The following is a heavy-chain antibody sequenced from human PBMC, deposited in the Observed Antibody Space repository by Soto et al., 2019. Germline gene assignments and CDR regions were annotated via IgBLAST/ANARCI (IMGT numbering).Heavy chain of an antibody. CDR1: GFTVSGNY. D-gene: IGHD6-13*01. CDR3: ARGGGAAAAY. Sequence: EVQLVESGGGLVQPGVSLRLSCAASGFTVSGNYMNWVRQAPGKGLEWVSVIYSDGSTYYADSVKGRFTISSDSSKNRLYLQMNRSRAEDTAVYYCARGGGAAAAYWGPGTLVTVSS. CDR2: IYSDGST. J-gene: IGHJ4*02. V-gene: IGHV3-66*01.